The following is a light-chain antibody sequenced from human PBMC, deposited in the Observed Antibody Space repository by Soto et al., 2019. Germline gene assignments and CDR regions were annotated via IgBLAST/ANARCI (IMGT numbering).Light chain of an antibody. J-gene: IGLJ1*01. Sequence: QSALTQPASVSGSPGQSIAISCTGTSGDVGGYDYVSWYQQHPDKAPKLMIYEVTKRPSWVSNRFSGSKSGNPASLTISGLQPEEAADYYCSSDTSGSNRVFGSGTKLAVL. CDR3: SSDTSGSNRV. CDR2: EVT. V-gene: IGLV2-14*01. CDR1: SGDVGGYDY.